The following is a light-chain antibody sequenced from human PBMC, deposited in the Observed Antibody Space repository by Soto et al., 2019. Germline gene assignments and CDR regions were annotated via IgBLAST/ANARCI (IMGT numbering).Light chain of an antibody. CDR1: SSDVGTYNL. V-gene: IGLV2-23*01. J-gene: IGLJ1*01. Sequence: QSALTQPASVSGSPGQSITISCTGSSSDVGTYNLVSWYQQHPGKAPKFIIYEGSKRPSGVSNRFSGFKSGNTASLTISGLQAEDEADYYCCSYAGGITYVFGTGTKVTVL. CDR3: CSYAGGITYV. CDR2: EGS.